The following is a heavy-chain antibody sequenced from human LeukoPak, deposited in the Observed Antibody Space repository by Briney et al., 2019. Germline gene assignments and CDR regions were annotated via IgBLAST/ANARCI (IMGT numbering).Heavy chain of an antibody. Sequence: GGSLRLSCAASRFTFSGYAMYWVRQAPGKGLEWVSCIDASGVNTYYADSVKGRFTISRDNSRNTLYLQMNSLRAEDTAVYYCAKGSGSGWYGWFDPWGQGTLVTVYS. D-gene: IGHD6-19*01. CDR1: RFTFSGYA. V-gene: IGHV3-23*01. CDR3: AKGSGSGWYGWFDP. J-gene: IGHJ5*02. CDR2: IDASGVNT.